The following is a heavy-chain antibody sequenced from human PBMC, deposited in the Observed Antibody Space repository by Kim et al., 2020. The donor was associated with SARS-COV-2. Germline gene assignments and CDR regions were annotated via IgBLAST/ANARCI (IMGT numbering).Heavy chain of an antibody. CDR2: MNPNSGNT. Sequence: ASVKVSCKASGYTFTSYDINWVRQATGQGLEWMGWMNPNSGNTGYAQKFQGRVTMTRNTSISTAYMELSSLRSEDTAVYYCALEGEVANGFDIWGQGTMVTVSS. J-gene: IGHJ3*02. CDR1: GYTFTSYD. CDR3: ALEGEVANGFDI. D-gene: IGHD2-15*01. V-gene: IGHV1-8*01.